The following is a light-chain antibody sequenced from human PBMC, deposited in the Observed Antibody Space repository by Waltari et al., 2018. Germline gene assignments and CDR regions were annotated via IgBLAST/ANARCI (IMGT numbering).Light chain of an antibody. Sequence: EIVLTQSPGTLPLSPGERATLSCRASQSIMNGLAWYQQKPGQPPRHLIYFASSRVTGIPDRFSGSGSGTDFTLTISRLEPEDFAVYYCQQYHYSPPLTFGGGTKVELK. CDR1: QSIMNG. CDR3: QQYHYSPPLT. CDR2: FAS. V-gene: IGKV3-20*01. J-gene: IGKJ4*01.